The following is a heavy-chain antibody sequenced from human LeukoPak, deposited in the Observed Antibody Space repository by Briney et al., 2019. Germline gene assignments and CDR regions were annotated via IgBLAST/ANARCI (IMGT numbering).Heavy chain of an antibody. J-gene: IGHJ6*03. Sequence: GGSLRLSCAASGFTFSSYAMHWVRQAPGKGLEYVSAISSNGGSTYYANSVKGRFTISRDNSKNTLYLQMNSLRAEDTAVYYCAKEVVRGRKYYYYMDVWGKGTTVTVSS. CDR3: AKEVVRGRKYYYYMDV. D-gene: IGHD2-2*01. CDR1: GFTFSSYA. V-gene: IGHV3-64*01. CDR2: ISSNGGST.